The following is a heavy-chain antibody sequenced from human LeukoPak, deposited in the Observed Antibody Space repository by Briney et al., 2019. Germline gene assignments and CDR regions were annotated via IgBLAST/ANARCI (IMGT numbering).Heavy chain of an antibody. V-gene: IGHV4-4*08. CDR1: GGSMSYYY. CDR2: FYTSGST. D-gene: IGHD5-24*01. J-gene: IGHJ4*02. Sequence: SETLSLTCTVSGGSMSYYYWTWIRQTPGKGLEWIGRFYTSGSTNYNPSLKSRVTISVDTSKNQFSLKLNSVTAADTAVYYCARGRDGYNFLNRGEYYYFDYWGQGTLVTVSS. CDR3: ARGRDGYNFLNRGEYYYFDY.